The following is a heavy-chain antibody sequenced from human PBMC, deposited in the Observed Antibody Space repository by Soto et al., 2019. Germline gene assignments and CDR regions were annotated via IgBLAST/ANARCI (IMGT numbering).Heavy chain of an antibody. J-gene: IGHJ6*02. CDR1: CGSLSTYY. D-gene: IGHD6-13*01. V-gene: IGHV4-4*07. Sequence: SETLSLTCTVSCGSLSTYYWSWIRQPAGKGLEWIGRIYTSGGTNYNPSLKSRVAMSVDTSKRKFSLRLSSVTAADTAVYYCARGAAAGVDYGMDVWGQGTTVTVS. CDR2: IYTSGGT. CDR3: ARGAAAGVDYGMDV.